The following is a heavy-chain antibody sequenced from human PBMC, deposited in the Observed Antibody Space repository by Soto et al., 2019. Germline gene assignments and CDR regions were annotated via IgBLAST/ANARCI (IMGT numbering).Heavy chain of an antibody. V-gene: IGHV3-23*01. CDR3: AKEGSLTGYFTYDY. D-gene: IGHD3-9*01. CDR2: ISASGDST. CDR1: GFTLSNYA. Sequence: EVQLLESGGGLVQPGGSLRLSCATSGFTLSNYAMNWVRQSPGKGLEWVSSISASGDSTYYPESVKGRFTVSRDNSKNTLYLQIDSLRAEDTAVYYCAKEGSLTGYFTYDYWGQGALVTVSS. J-gene: IGHJ4*02.